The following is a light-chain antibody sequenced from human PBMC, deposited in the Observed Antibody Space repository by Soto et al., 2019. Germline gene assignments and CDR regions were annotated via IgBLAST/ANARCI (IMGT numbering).Light chain of an antibody. CDR3: QQYNSYSWT. CDR1: QDIGIY. Sequence: IQLPQSPSSLSASVGDRVTTTCRASQDIGIYLAWYQQKPGKAPNLLIYAASSLQRGVPSRFSGSGSGTEFTLTISSLQPDDFATYYCQQYNSYSWTFGQGTKVDIK. J-gene: IGKJ1*01. CDR2: AAS. V-gene: IGKV1-9*01.